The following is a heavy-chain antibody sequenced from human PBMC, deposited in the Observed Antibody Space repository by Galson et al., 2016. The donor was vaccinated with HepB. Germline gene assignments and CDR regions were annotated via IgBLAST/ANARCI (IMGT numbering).Heavy chain of an antibody. CDR2: IHSGGGA. D-gene: IGHD1-1*01. CDR3: ARGGPHNNYFDC. V-gene: IGHV3-53*01. CDR1: GFTVSSNY. J-gene: IGHJ4*02. Sequence: SLRLSCAASGFTVSSNYMNWVRQPPGKGLEWVSFIHSGGGAYYTHSVKGRSTISTDNSKNTLYLQMNSLRAEDTAIYYCARGGPHNNYFDCWGQGTLVTVSS.